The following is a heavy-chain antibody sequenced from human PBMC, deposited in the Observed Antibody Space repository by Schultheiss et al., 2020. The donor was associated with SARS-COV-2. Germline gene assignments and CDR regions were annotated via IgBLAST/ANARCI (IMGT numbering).Heavy chain of an antibody. J-gene: IGHJ6*03. V-gene: IGHV3-7*03. CDR1: GFTFSYYW. Sequence: GGSLRLSCAASGFTFSYYWMSWVRQAPGKGLEWVANIKQAGSEKYYVDSVKGRFTISRDNAKNSLYLQMNSLRAEDTAVYYCARAGLETMVLSGNYYYCMDVWGKGTTVTVSS. CDR3: ARAGLETMVLSGNYYYCMDV. D-gene: IGHD4/OR15-4a*01. CDR2: IKQAGSEK.